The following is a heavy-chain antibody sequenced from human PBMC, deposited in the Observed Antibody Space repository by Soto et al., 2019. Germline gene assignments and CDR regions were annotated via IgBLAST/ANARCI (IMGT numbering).Heavy chain of an antibody. CDR1: VFTFTSSA. J-gene: IGHJ6*02. CDR2: IVVGSGDT. CDR3: AATIIAAVGTGYYYGMDV. D-gene: IGHD6-13*01. V-gene: IGHV1-58*01. Sequence: VASVKVSCKASVFTFTSSAVQWVRQARGQRLEWIGWIVVGSGDTNSAQKFQERVTITRDMSTSTAYIELSSLRSEDTAVYYCAATIIAAVGTGYYYGMDVWGQGTTVTVSS.